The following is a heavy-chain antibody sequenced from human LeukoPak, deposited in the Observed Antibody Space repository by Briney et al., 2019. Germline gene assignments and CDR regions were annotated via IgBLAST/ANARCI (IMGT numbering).Heavy chain of an antibody. D-gene: IGHD3-10*01. J-gene: IGHJ6*02. CDR1: GYTFTSYG. CDR2: ISAYNGNT. CDR3: ARVRGDEVLPPGLKYYYGMDV. V-gene: IGHV1-18*01. Sequence: ASVNVSCKASGYTFTSYGISWVRQAPGQGLEWMGWISAYNGNTNYAQKLQGRVTMTSDTSTSTAYMELRSLRSDDTAVYYCARVRGDEVLPPGLKYYYGMDVWGQGTTVTVSS.